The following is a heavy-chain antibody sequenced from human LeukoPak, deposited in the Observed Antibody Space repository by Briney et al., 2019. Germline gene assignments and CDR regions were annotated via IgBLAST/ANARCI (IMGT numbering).Heavy chain of an antibody. Sequence: SETLSLTCTVSGGSISSYYWSWIRQPPGKGLEWIGYIYYSGSTNYNPSLKSRVTISVDTSKNQFSLKLSSVTAADTAVYYCAREKGVGPPDYWGQGTLVTVSS. J-gene: IGHJ4*02. CDR3: AREKGVGPPDY. V-gene: IGHV4-59*01. CDR1: GGSISSYY. CDR2: IYYSGST. D-gene: IGHD3-10*01.